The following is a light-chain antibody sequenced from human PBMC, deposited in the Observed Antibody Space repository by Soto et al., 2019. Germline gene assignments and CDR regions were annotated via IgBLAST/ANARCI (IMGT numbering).Light chain of an antibody. CDR1: QSVGGY. V-gene: IGKV1-39*01. CDR2: AAS. J-gene: IGKJ1*01. Sequence: DIQMTQSPSSLSASIGDRVTITYRAGQSVGGYLNWYQQKPGKAPKLLIYAASSLQSGVPSRISGRGSGTVFTLTISSLLPEDCATYYCQQSYNTPWTFGQGTKVDIK. CDR3: QQSYNTPWT.